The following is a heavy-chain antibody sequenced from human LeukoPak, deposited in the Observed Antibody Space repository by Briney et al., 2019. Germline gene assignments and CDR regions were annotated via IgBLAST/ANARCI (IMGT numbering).Heavy chain of an antibody. V-gene: IGHV3-21*06. J-gene: IGHJ4*02. CDR1: GFTFSTYN. Sequence: GGSLRLSCAASGFTFSTYNMNWVRQAPGKGLEWVSSITSGGGYTYYADLVKGRFTTSRDNAKNSLSLRLDSLRAEDTAVYYCARGHYDVLTSSYKWTPDYWGQGTLVTVSS. CDR3: ARGHYDVLTSSYKWTPDY. D-gene: IGHD3-9*01. CDR2: ITSGGGYT.